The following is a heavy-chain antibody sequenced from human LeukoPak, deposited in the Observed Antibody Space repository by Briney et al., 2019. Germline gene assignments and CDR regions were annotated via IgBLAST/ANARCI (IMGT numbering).Heavy chain of an antibody. CDR3: ARDHGPPA. V-gene: IGHV3-7*04. J-gene: IGHJ5*02. CDR1: GFTFSNYW. CDR2: IKQDGNKK. Sequence: GGSLGLSCAASGFTFSNYWMSWVRQAPGKGLEWVANIKQDGNKKYYVDSVKGRFTISRDNAKNSLYLQMDSLRVEDTAVYYCARDHGPPAWGQGTLVTVSS.